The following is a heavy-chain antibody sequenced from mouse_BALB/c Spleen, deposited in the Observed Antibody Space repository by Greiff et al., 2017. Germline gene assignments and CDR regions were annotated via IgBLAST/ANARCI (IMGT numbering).Heavy chain of an antibody. CDR3: AKIYDYDGAMDY. V-gene: IGHV5-15*02. CDR1: GFTFSDYG. Sequence: EVNVVESGGGLVQPGGSRKLSCAASGFTFSDYGMAWVRQAPGKGPEWVAFISNLAYSIYYADTVTGRFTISRENAKNTLYLEMSSLRSEDTAMYYCAKIYDYDGAMDYWGQGTSVTVSS. J-gene: IGHJ4*01. CDR2: ISNLAYSI. D-gene: IGHD2-4*01.